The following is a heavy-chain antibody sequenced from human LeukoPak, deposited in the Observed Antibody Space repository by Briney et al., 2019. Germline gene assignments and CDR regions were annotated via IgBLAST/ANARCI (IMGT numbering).Heavy chain of an antibody. CDR3: AKGKAAHYHSVTDEYYYYLDV. CDR2: ISYSGST. D-gene: IGHD3-9*01. V-gene: IGHV4-34*01. Sequence: SETLSLTCVVEGYYFSGFYWTWISQAPGKGLEWIGEISYSGSTKYNPSLKSRVTIEVDTSKKQISLNLSSVTAADTAVYYCAKGKAAHYHSVTDEYYYYLDVWGKGTTVIVSS. CDR1: GYYFSGFY. J-gene: IGHJ6*03.